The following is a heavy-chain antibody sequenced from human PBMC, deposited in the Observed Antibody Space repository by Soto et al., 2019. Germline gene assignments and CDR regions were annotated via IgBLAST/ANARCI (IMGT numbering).Heavy chain of an antibody. V-gene: IGHV3-7*01. CDR1: GFTFSSYR. CDR2: INEDGSEK. D-gene: IGHD3-16*02. Sequence: EVQLVESGGGLVPPGETLRLSCAASGFTFSSYRMSWVRQAPGKGLEWVANINEDGSEKHYMDSVKGRFTISRDNARDSVFLQVNSLRVEDTAVYYCARPGSERLGVVSTDFWGQGSLVTVSS. CDR3: ARPGSERLGVVSTDF. J-gene: IGHJ4*02.